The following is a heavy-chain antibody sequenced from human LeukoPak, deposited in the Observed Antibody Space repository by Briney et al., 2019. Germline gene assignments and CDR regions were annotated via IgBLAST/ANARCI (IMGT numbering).Heavy chain of an antibody. Sequence: PGGSLKLSCAASGFIFSSYGMHWVRQAPGKGLEWVAVISYDGSNKYYADSVKGRFTISRDNSKNTLYLQMNSLRAEDTAVYYCAREGYYDSSGYYYVFDYWGQGTLVTVSS. V-gene: IGHV3-30*03. CDR3: AREGYYDSSGYYYVFDY. D-gene: IGHD3-22*01. J-gene: IGHJ4*02. CDR2: ISYDGSNK. CDR1: GFIFSSYG.